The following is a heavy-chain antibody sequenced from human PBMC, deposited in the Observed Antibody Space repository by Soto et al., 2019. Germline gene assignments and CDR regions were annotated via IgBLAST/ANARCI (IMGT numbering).Heavy chain of an antibody. J-gene: IGHJ4*02. CDR1: GFTFSNYG. D-gene: IGHD3-10*01. CDR3: ARDPGRGDYLDY. Sequence: QVQLVESGGGVVQPGTSLRLACAASGFTFSNYGMHWVRQAPGKGLEWVSIISYDGTNKYYADSVKGRFTISRDNSKNTLYVQMNSLRPEDTAVYYCARDPGRGDYLDYSGQGTLVTVSS. CDR2: ISYDGTNK. V-gene: IGHV3-30-3*01.